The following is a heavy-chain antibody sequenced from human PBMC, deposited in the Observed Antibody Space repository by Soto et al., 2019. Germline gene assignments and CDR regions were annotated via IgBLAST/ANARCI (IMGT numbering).Heavy chain of an antibody. D-gene: IGHD3-9*01. J-gene: IGHJ6*02. CDR1: GFIFSSHN. Sequence: EVQLVESGGGLVKPGGSLRLSCAASGFIFSSHNMNWVRRAPGKGLEWVSSITGSSSYIFYADSVKGRFTISRDNAKNTVYLQVNSLRAEDTGVYYCARLVASETGYGMDVWGQGTTVTVSS. V-gene: IGHV3-21*06. CDR2: ITGSSSYI. CDR3: ARLVASETGYGMDV.